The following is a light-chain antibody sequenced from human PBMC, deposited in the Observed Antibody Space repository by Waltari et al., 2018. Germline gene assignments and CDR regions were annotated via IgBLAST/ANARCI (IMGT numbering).Light chain of an antibody. CDR2: GAS. CDR3: QQYGSSPG. V-gene: IGKV3-20*01. CDR1: QSVSNSY. Sequence: EIELTQSPGTLSLSPGERATLSCRASQSVSNSYLAWYKQKPGQAPRLLIYGASSRATGIPDRFSGSGSGTDFTLTISRLDPEDFAVYYCQQYGSSPGFGPGTKVDIK. J-gene: IGKJ3*01.